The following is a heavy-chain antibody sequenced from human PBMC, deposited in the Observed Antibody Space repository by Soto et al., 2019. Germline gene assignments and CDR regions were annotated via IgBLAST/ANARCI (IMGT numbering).Heavy chain of an antibody. CDR3: ARDPGLYPPTFPYYYYMDV. V-gene: IGHV3-33*01. D-gene: IGHD2-8*01. Sequence: GGSLRLSCAASGFTFSSYGMHWVRQAPGKGLEWVAVIWYDGSNKYYADSVKGRFTISRDNSKNTLYLQMNSLRAEDTAVYYCARDPGLYPPTFPYYYYMDVWGKGTTVTVSS. CDR1: GFTFSSYG. CDR2: IWYDGSNK. J-gene: IGHJ6*03.